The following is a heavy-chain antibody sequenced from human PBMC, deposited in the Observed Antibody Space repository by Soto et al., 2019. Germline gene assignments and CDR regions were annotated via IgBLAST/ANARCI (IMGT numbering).Heavy chain of an antibody. CDR2: ISYDGSNK. D-gene: IGHD3-22*01. CDR1: GFTFSSYG. Sequence: GGSLRLSCAASGFTFSSYGMHWVRQAPGKGLEWVAVISYDGSNKNYVDSVKGRFTISRDHSKDTLYLQMNSLKTEDTAVYYCTTGLSNGYYNFDYWGQGTPVTVSS. J-gene: IGHJ4*02. V-gene: IGHV3-30*03. CDR3: TTGLSNGYYNFDY.